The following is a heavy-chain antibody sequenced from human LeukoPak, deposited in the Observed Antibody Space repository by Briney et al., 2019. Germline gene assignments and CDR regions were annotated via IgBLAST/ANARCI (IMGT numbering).Heavy chain of an antibody. CDR1: GGTFSSYA. Sequence: SVKVSCKASGGTFSSYAISWVRQAPGQGLEWMGGIIPIFGTANYAQKFQGRVTITADESTSTAYMELSSLRSEDTAVYYCAREGEEQQLALYYFDYWGQGTLVTVSS. J-gene: IGHJ4*02. CDR2: IIPIFGTA. V-gene: IGHV1-69*01. CDR3: AREGEEQQLALYYFDY. D-gene: IGHD6-13*01.